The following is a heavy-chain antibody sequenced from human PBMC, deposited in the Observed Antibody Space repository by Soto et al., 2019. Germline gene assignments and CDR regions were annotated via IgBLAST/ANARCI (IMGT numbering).Heavy chain of an antibody. J-gene: IGHJ4*02. D-gene: IGHD1-26*01. CDR2: INAGNGNT. CDR3: ARDKSGSELSLDY. CDR1: GYTFTSYA. V-gene: IGHV1-3*01. Sequence: QVQLVQSGAEVKKPGASVKVSRKTSGYTFTSYAIHWVRQAPGQRLEWMGWINAGNGNTKYSQKFQGRVTITRDTSATTAYMELSSLRSEDTAVYCCARDKSGSELSLDYWGQGTLVTVSS.